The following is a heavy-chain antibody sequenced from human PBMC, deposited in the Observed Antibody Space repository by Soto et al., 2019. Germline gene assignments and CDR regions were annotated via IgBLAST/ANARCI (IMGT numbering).Heavy chain of an antibody. CDR2: ISSSGNTI. CDR1: GFTFSDYY. Sequence: QVQLVESGGGLVKTSGSLRIACAASGFTFSDYYMSWVRQAPGTGLERVSDISSSGNTIYYAESVKGLFTISRDNDKDSVYLRMKSLRAEATSLYFIARLSRGNFYAPVFSWVEGTLVTAYS. J-gene: IGHJ4*02. CDR3: ARLSRGNFYAPVFS. D-gene: IGHD3-10*01. V-gene: IGHV3-11*01.